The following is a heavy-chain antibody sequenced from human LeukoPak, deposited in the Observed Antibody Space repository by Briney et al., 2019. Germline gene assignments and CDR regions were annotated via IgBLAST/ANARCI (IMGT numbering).Heavy chain of an antibody. V-gene: IGHV3-21*04. Sequence: GGSLRLSCAASGFTFSSYSMNWVRQAPGKGLEWVSSISSSSSYIYYADSVKDRFTISRDNSKNTLYLQMNSLRAEDTAVYYCARVSRGYCSGGSCYSGDYSCDYWGQGTLVTVSS. CDR1: GFTFSSYS. J-gene: IGHJ4*02. CDR2: ISSSSSYI. D-gene: IGHD2-15*01. CDR3: ARVSRGYCSGGSCYSGDYSCDY.